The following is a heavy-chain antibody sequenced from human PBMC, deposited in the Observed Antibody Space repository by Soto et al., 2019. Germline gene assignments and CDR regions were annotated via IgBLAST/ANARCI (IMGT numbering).Heavy chain of an antibody. D-gene: IGHD3-3*01. CDR2: INHSGST. CDR1: GGSFSGYY. Sequence: SETLSLTCAVYGGSFSGYYWSWIRQPPGKGLEWIGEINHSGSTNYNPSLKSRVTISVDTSKNQFSLKLSSVTAADTAVYYCARGDYDFWSGYSTWFDPWGQGTLVTVSS. J-gene: IGHJ5*02. CDR3: ARGDYDFWSGYSTWFDP. V-gene: IGHV4-34*01.